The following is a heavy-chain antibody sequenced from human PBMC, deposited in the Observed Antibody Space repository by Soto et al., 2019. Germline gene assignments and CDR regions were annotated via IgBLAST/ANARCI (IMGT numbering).Heavy chain of an antibody. Sequence: GGSLRLSCAASGFTFSSYSMNWVRQAPGKGLEWVSSISSSSSYIYYADSVKGRFTISRDNAKNSLYLQMNSLRAEDTAVYYCARDQYYGSGSYYNPTLDAFDIWGQGTMVTVSS. CDR3: ARDQYYGSGSYYNPTLDAFDI. J-gene: IGHJ3*02. CDR2: ISSSSSYI. CDR1: GFTFSSYS. D-gene: IGHD3-10*01. V-gene: IGHV3-21*01.